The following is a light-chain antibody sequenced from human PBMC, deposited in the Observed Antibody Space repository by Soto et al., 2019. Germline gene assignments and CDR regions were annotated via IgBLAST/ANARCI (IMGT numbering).Light chain of an antibody. CDR1: QSISSY. CDR2: AAS. Sequence: DIQMTQSPSSLSASVGDRVTITCRASQSISSYLNWYQQKPGIAPKLLIYAASSLQSGVPSRFSGSGSGTDFTLTISSLQPEDFATYYCQQSYSTPLFTFGPGTKVVIK. V-gene: IGKV1-39*01. CDR3: QQSYSTPLFT. J-gene: IGKJ3*01.